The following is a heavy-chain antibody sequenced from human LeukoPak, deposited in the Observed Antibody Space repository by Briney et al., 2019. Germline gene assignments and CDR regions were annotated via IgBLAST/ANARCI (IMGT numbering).Heavy chain of an antibody. D-gene: IGHD1-26*01. CDR1: GGSISSYY. V-gene: IGHV4-39*07. CDR3: ARSPRGIVGATTAWFDP. CDR2: IYYSGST. J-gene: IGHJ5*02. Sequence: SETLSLTCTVSGGSISSYYWGWIRQPPGKGLEWIGSIYYSGSTYYNPSLKSRVTISVDTSKNQFSLKLSSVTAADTAVYYCARSPRGIVGATTAWFDPWGQGTLVTVSS.